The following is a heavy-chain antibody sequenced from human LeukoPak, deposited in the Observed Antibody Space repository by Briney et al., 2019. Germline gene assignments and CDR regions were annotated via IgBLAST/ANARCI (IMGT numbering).Heavy chain of an antibody. J-gene: IGHJ6*02. D-gene: IGHD6-6*01. CDR3: ARDRSSAESPYGMDV. V-gene: IGHV1-2*02. Sequence: ASVKVSCKASGYTFTGYCMHWVRQAPGQGLEWMGWINPNSGGTNYAQKFQGRVTMTRDTSISTAYMELSRLRSDDTAVYYCARDRSSAESPYGMDVWGQGTTVTVSS. CDR1: GYTFTGYC. CDR2: INPNSGGT.